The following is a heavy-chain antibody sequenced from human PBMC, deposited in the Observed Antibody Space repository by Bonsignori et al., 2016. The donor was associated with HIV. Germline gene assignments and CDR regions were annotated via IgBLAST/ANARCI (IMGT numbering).Heavy chain of an antibody. CDR3: ARSPVWGSYRYFDY. D-gene: IGHD3-16*02. CDR1: GYTFIDYY. J-gene: IGHJ4*02. CDR2: INPNSGDT. V-gene: IGHV1-2*02. Sequence: ASVKVSCKASGYTFIDYYVHWVRQAPGQGLEWMGWINPNSGDTNYAQTFQGRVTMTRDTSTSTAYMELSSLRSDDTAVYYCARSPVWGSYRYFDYWGQGALVTVSS.